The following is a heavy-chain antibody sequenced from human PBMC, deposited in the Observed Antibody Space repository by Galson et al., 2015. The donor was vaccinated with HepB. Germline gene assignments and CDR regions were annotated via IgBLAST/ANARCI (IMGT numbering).Heavy chain of an antibody. Sequence: SLRLSCAASGFTFSSYAMSWVRQAPGKGLVWVSAISGSGGSTYYADSVKGRFTISRDNSKNTLYLQMNSLRAEDTAVYYCAKDGVSSSWAPDVSFFDYWGQGTLVTVSS. CDR2: ISGSGGST. CDR1: GFTFSSYA. D-gene: IGHD6-13*01. J-gene: IGHJ4*02. CDR3: AKDGVSSSWAPDVSFFDY. V-gene: IGHV3-23*01.